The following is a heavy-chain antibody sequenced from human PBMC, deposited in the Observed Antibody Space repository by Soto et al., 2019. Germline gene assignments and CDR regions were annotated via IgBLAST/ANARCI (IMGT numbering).Heavy chain of an antibody. J-gene: IGHJ6*02. CDR3: ASDQRWYNQYYGMDV. CDR1: GDSISSNGYY. Sequence: QVQLQESGPGLVKPSQTLSLTCTVSGDSISSNGYYWSWIRQHPGKGLEWIGYIYYSGSTYYNPSLQSRVTISLDTSTKQFSLKLSSVTAADTAVYYCASDQRWYNQYYGMDVWGQGTTVTVSS. V-gene: IGHV4-31*03. D-gene: IGHD1-1*01. CDR2: IYYSGST.